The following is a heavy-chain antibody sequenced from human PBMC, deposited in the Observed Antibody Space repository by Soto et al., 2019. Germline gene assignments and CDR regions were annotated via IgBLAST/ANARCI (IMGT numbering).Heavy chain of an antibody. Sequence: SVKVSCKASGGTFSSYAISWVRQAPGQGLEWMGGIIPIFGTANYAQKFQGRVTITADESTSTAYMELSSLRSEDTAVYYCARGSSSSPNPLDTSFDYWGQGTLVTAPQ. CDR1: GGTFSSYA. V-gene: IGHV1-69*13. CDR2: IIPIFGTA. D-gene: IGHD6-6*01. CDR3: ARGSSSSPNPLDTSFDY. J-gene: IGHJ4*02.